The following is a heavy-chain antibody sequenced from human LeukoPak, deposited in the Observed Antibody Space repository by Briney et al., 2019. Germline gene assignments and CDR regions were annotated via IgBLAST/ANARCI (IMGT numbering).Heavy chain of an antibody. CDR1: GGSISSYY. J-gene: IGHJ4*02. Sequence: PSETLSLTCTVSGGSISSYYWSWIRQPPGKGLEWIGYIYYSGSTNYNPSLESRVTISVDTSKNQFSLKLSSVTAADTAVYYCAGGGYCDISSCSAPLFDWWGQGTPVTVSS. CDR2: IYYSGST. V-gene: IGHV4-59*01. CDR3: AGGGYCDISSCSAPLFDW. D-gene: IGHD2-15*01.